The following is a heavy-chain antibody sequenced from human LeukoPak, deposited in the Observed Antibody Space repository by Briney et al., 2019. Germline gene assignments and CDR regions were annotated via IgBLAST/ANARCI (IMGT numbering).Heavy chain of an antibody. V-gene: IGHV3-7*01. CDR1: GFTFSSYW. J-gene: IGHJ5*02. CDR3: ARIYCSGGSCYPPWFDP. D-gene: IGHD2-15*01. Sequence: GGSLRLSCAASGFTFSSYWMSWVRQAPGKGLEWVANIKKDGSEKYYVDSVKGRFTISRDNAKNSLYLQMNSLRAEDTAVYYCARIYCSGGSCYPPWFDPWGQGTLVTVSS. CDR2: IKKDGSEK.